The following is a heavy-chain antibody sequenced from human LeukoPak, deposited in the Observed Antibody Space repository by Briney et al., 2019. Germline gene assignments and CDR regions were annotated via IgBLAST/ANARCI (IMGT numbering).Heavy chain of an antibody. CDR2: IYTSGST. CDR1: GGSISSDY. V-gene: IGHV4-4*09. D-gene: IGHD3-10*01. J-gene: IGHJ6*03. CDR3: ARLLKEGGFGELLSYYYYYYMDV. Sequence: SETLSLPCPVSGGSISSDYWSWIRQPPGKGLEWIGYIYTSGSTNYNPSLKSRVTISVDTSKNQFSLKLSSVTAADTAVYYCARLLKEGGFGELLSYYYYYYMDVWGKGTTVTVSS.